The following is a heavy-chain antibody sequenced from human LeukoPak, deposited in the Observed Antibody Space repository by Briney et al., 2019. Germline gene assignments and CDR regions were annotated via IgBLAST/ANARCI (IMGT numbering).Heavy chain of an antibody. V-gene: IGHV4-39*01. CDR2: IYYSGST. CDR1: GGSISSSSYY. CDR3: ARRGSGSYYQNDAFDI. D-gene: IGHD1-26*01. J-gene: IGHJ3*02. Sequence: NSSETLSLTCTVSGGSISSSSYYWGWIRQPPGKGLEWIGSIYYSGSTYYNPSLKSRVTISVDTSKNQFSLKLSSVTAADTAVYYCARRGSGSYYQNDAFDIWSQGTMVTVSS.